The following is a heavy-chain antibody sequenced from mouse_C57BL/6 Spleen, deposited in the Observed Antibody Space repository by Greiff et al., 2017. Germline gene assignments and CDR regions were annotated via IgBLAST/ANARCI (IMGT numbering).Heavy chain of an antibody. CDR1: GFSFNTYA. CDR3: VRHSDYEKGFAY. J-gene: IGHJ3*01. D-gene: IGHD2-4*01. V-gene: IGHV10-1*01. Sequence: EVKLVESGGGLVQPKGSLKLSCAASGFSFNTYAMNWVRQAPGKGLEWVARIRSKSNNYATYYADSVKDRFTISRDDSESMLYLQMNNLKTEDSAMYYCVRHSDYEKGFAYWGQGTLVTVSA. CDR2: IRSKSNNYAT.